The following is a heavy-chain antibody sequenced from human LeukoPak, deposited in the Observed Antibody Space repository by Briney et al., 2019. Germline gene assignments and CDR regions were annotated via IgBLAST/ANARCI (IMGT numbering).Heavy chain of an antibody. CDR2: IIPIFGTA. CDR1: GYTFTSYG. V-gene: IGHV1-69*06. J-gene: IGHJ6*03. D-gene: IGHD5-12*01. CDR3: ARGDSGYEPPYYYYYMDV. Sequence: SVKVSCKASGYTFTSYGISWVRQAPGQGLEWMGGIIPIFGTANYAQKFQGRVTITADKSTSTAYMELSSLRSEDTAVYYCARGDSGYEPPYYYYYMDVWGKGTTVTVSS.